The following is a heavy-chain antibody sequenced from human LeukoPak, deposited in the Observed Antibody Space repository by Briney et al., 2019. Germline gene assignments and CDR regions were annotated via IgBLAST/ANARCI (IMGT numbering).Heavy chain of an antibody. D-gene: IGHD4-23*01. V-gene: IGHV4-59*08. CDR3: ARGTRWSRFDY. CDR2: IYYSGST. J-gene: IGHJ4*02. Sequence: SETLSLTCTVSGGSISSYYWSWIRQPPGKGLEWIGYIYYSGSTNYNPSLRSRVTISVDTSKNQFSLKLSSVTAADTAVYYCARGTRWSRFDYWGQGTLVTVSS. CDR1: GGSISSYY.